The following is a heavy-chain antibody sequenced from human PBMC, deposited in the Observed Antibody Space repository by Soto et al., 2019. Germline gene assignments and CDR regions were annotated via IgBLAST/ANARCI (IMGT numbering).Heavy chain of an antibody. CDR3: ARGYQYYCDTSESWYFDY. CDR2: IYHTGTT. D-gene: IGHD3-22*01. Sequence: QVQLQESGPGLVKPSGTLSLTCAVSGGSISSGNWWSWVRQPPGKGLEWIGVIYHTGTTNNNPSLKSRVSISVDKSTNQFSLKLWSVTAADTAVDYCARGYQYYCDTSESWYFDYWGQGTVVTVSS. CDR1: GGSISSGNW. J-gene: IGHJ4*02. V-gene: IGHV4-4*02.